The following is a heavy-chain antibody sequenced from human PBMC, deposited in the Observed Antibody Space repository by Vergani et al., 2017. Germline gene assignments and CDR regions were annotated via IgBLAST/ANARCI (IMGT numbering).Heavy chain of an antibody. CDR1: GGSISSYY. V-gene: IGHV4-59*01. Sequence: QVQLQESGPGLVKPSETLSLTCTVSGGSISSYYWSWIRQPPGKRLEWIGYIYYSGSTNYNPSLKSRVTISVDTSKNQFSLKLSSVTAADTAVYYCARGSSYYDSSGTFDYWGQGTLVTVSS. D-gene: IGHD3-22*01. CDR3: ARGSSYYDSSGTFDY. J-gene: IGHJ4*02. CDR2: IYYSGST.